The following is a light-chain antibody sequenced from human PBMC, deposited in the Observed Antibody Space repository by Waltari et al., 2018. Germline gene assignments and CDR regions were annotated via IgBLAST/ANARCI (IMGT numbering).Light chain of an antibody. CDR3: QQYYMSPS. CDR2: WAS. Sequence: DIVMTQSPDSLAVSLGERATINCKYSQSVLFSSNNKNYLAWYQHKAGQPPKLLIYWASTREFGVPDRFSGSGSGTDFTLTISSLQAEDVAVYYCQQYYMSPSFGGGTKVEIK. CDR1: QSVLFSSNNKNY. J-gene: IGKJ4*01. V-gene: IGKV4-1*01.